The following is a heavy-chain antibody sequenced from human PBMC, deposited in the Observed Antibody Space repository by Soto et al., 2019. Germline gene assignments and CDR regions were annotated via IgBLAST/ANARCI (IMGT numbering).Heavy chain of an antibody. D-gene: IGHD1-26*01. V-gene: IGHV1-18*01. CDR2: ISAYNGNT. CDR3: AWASGSSYWFDP. Sequence: QVQLVQSGAEVKKPGASVKVSCKASGYTFTSYGISWVRQAPGQGREWMGWISAYNGNTNYAQKLQGRVTMTTDTSTSTVYMELRSLRSDDTAVYYCAWASGSSYWFDPWGQGTQVTVSS. J-gene: IGHJ5*02. CDR1: GYTFTSYG.